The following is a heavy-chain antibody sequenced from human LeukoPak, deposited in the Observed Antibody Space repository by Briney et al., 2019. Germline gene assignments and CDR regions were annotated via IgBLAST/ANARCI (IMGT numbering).Heavy chain of an antibody. CDR1: GGTFSSYA. V-gene: IGHV1-69*13. CDR3: ARDRWRVVPAAKGSYYYYGMDV. CDR2: IIPIFGTA. Sequence: SVKVSCKASGGTFSSYAISWVRQAPGQGLEWMGGIIPIFGTANYAQKFQGRVTITADESTSTAYMELSSLRSEDTAVYYCARDRWRVVPAAKGSYYYYGMDVWGQGTTVTVSS. J-gene: IGHJ6*02. D-gene: IGHD2-2*01.